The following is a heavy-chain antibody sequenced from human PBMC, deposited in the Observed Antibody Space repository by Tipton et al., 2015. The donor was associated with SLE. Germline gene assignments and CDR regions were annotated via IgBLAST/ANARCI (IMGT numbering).Heavy chain of an antibody. CDR1: GASISTYY. CDR3: AGAYQNYWSGYLPIYNYMDV. V-gene: IGHV4-4*07. CDR2: IYSSGST. D-gene: IGHD3-3*01. J-gene: IGHJ6*03. Sequence: TLSLTCTVSGASISTYYWSWIRQPAGKGLEWIGRIYSSGSTNYNPSLKSRVTLSIDTSKNQFSLNLSSVTAADTAVYYCAGAYQNYWSGYLPIYNYMDVWGKGSTVTVSS.